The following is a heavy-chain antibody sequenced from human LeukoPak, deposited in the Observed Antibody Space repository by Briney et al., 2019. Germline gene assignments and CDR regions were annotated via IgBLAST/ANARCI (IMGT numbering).Heavy chain of an antibody. V-gene: IGHV3-74*01. J-gene: IGHJ4*02. CDR2: INSDASAT. CDR3: AREVPGDRYFDS. Sequence: PGGSLRLSCAASGFTFSSYWMHWVRQAPGKGLVWVWRINSDASATRYADSVKGRFTISRDNAKNTLFLQMNSLRPDDTAVYYCAREVPGDRYFDSWGQGTLVTVSS. CDR1: GFTFSSYW. D-gene: IGHD1-1*01.